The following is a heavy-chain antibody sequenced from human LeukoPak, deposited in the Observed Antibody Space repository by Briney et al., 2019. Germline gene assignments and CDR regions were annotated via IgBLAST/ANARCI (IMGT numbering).Heavy chain of an antibody. V-gene: IGHV6-1*01. CDR1: GDSVSSSSAI. J-gene: IGHJ4*02. Sequence: SQTLSLTCAVSGDSVSSSSAIWNWIRQSPSRGLEWLGRTYYRSKWHNEYAESVKSRISITSDTSKNQFSLQLNSVTPEDTAEYFCAGTTDYSSFLAFWGQGTLVTVSS. D-gene: IGHD4-11*01. CDR2: TYYRSKWHN. CDR3: AGTTDYSSFLAF.